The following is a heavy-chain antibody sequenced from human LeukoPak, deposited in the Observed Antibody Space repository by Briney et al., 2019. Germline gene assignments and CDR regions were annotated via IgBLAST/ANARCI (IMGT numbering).Heavy chain of an antibody. V-gene: IGHV4-59*12. Sequence: SETLSLTCTVSGGSISSYYWSWIRQPPGKGLEWIGSIYHSGSTSYNPSLKSRVTISVDTSKDQFSLKLSSVTAADTAVYYCARGDDCSGGTCYGTVYWGQGTLVTVSS. CDR3: ARGDDCSGGTCYGTVY. CDR2: IYHSGST. D-gene: IGHD2-15*01. J-gene: IGHJ4*02. CDR1: GGSISSYY.